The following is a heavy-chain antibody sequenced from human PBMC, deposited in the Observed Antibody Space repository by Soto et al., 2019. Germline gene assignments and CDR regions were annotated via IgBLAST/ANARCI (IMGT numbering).Heavy chain of an antibody. CDR1: GFTFSSYS. D-gene: IGHD6-13*01. J-gene: IGHJ4*02. CDR2: ISSSSSTI. Sequence: EVQLVESGGGLVQPGGSLRLSCAASGFTFSSYSMNWVRQAPGKGLEWVSYISSSSSTIYYAGSVKGRFTISRDNAKNSLYLQMNSLRDDDTAVYYCARGGIAAAGYYSDYWGQGPLVTVSS. CDR3: ARGGIAAAGYYSDY. V-gene: IGHV3-48*02.